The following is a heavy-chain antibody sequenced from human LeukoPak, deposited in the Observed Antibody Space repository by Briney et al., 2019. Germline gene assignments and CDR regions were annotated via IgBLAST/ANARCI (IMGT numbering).Heavy chain of an antibody. CDR2: IIPIFGTA. Sequence: SVKVSCKASGGTFSSYAISWVRQAPGQGLEWMGGIIPIFGTANYAQKFQGRVTITADESTSTAYMELSSLRSEDTAVYYCARDPAYCSSTSCYMRTFDYWGQGTLVTVSS. J-gene: IGHJ4*02. D-gene: IGHD2-2*02. CDR3: ARDPAYCSSTSCYMRTFDY. V-gene: IGHV1-69*13. CDR1: GGTFSSYA.